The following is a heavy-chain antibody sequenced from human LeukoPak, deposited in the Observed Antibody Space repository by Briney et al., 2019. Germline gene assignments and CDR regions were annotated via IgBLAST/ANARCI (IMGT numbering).Heavy chain of an antibody. CDR2: IIPIFGTA. V-gene: IGHV1-69*13. J-gene: IGHJ4*02. CDR3: ARENAAAPFDY. D-gene: IGHD6-13*01. CDR1: GGTFSSYA. Sequence: SVKVSCKASGGTFSSYAISWVRQAPGQGLEWMGGIIPIFGTANYAQKFQGRVTITADESTSTAYMELSSLKASDTAMYYCARENAAAPFDYWGQGTLVTVSS.